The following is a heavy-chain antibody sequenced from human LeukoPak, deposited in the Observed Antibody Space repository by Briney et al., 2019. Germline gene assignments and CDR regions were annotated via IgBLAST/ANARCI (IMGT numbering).Heavy chain of an antibody. CDR2: INERGSST. D-gene: IGHD5-12*01. V-gene: IGHV3-74*01. J-gene: IGHJ4*02. CDR1: GFTFNNSW. CDR3: AGGRLVATSKAVAIDY. Sequence: GSLRLPCSASGFTFNNSWLHRVRQAPGKGLVRVSRINERGSSTSYADSVKGRFTISRDNAKNTLYLQMNNLRADDTAVYYCAGGRLVATSKAVAIDYWGQGTLVTVSS.